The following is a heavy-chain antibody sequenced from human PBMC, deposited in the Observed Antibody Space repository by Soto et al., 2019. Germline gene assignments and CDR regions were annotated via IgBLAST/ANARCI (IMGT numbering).Heavy chain of an antibody. CDR3: ANGGRQWLVTSDFNY. V-gene: IGHV3-30*18. CDR2: VSHDGRNT. D-gene: IGHD6-19*01. CDR1: GFTFSDYA. J-gene: IGHJ4*02. Sequence: VQLVESGGGVVQPGRSLRLSCAASGFTFSDYAMHWVRQAPGKGLEWVAVVSHDGRNTHYADSVKGRFTISRDSSKNTVSLEMTSLRAEDTAVYYCANGGRQWLVTSDFNYWGQGSLVTVSS.